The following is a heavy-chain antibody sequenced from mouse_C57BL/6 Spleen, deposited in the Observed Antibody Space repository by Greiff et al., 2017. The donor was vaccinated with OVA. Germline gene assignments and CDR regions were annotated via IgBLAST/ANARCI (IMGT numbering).Heavy chain of an antibody. V-gene: IGHV5-6*01. D-gene: IGHD2-5*01. CDR3: ARDSNYVYYYAMDY. CDR1: GFTFSSYG. CDR2: ISSGGSYT. J-gene: IGHJ4*01. Sequence: EVKLVESGGDLVKPGGSLKLSCAASGFTFSSYGMSWVRQTPDKRLEWVATISSGGSYTYYPDSVKGRFTISRDNAKNTLYLQMSSLKSEDTAMYYCARDSNYVYYYAMDYWGQGTSVTVSS.